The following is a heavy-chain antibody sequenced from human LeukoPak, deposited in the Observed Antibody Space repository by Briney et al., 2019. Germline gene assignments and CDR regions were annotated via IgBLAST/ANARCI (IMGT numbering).Heavy chain of an antibody. CDR3: ARDSPPVRELDY. J-gene: IGHJ4*02. V-gene: IGHV1-69*13. CDR2: IIPIFGTA. Sequence: PRASVKVSCKASGGTFSSYAISWVRQAPGQGLEWMGGIIPIFGTANYAQKFQGRVTITADESTSTAYMELRSLRSDDTAVYYCARDSPPVRELDYWGQGTLVTVSS. D-gene: IGHD1-26*01. CDR1: GGTFSSYA.